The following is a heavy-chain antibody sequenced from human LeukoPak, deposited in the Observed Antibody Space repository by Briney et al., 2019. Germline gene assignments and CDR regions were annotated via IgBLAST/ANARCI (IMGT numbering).Heavy chain of an antibody. CDR2: IYYSGST. Sequence: SETLSLTCTVSGGSISSGSYYWGWIRQPPGKGLEWIGSIYYSGSTYYNPSLKSRVTISVDTSKNQFSLKLSSVTAADTAVYYCARSGSSWYSFDYWGQGTLVTVSS. V-gene: IGHV4-39*01. CDR3: ARSGSSWYSFDY. D-gene: IGHD6-13*01. CDR1: GGSISSGSYY. J-gene: IGHJ4*02.